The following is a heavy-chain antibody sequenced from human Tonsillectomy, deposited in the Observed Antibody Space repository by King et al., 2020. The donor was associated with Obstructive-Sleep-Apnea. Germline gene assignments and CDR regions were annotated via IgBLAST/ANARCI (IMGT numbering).Heavy chain of an antibody. Sequence: VQLVESGGDLVKPGGSLRLSCAASGFPFSDYSMSWIRPAPGKGLEWISYISSSASSMYYADSVKGLFTISRDDAKNSLYLQMNSLRAEDTAVYYCARGYQLLGWGQGTLVTVSS. D-gene: IGHD2-2*01. CDR1: GFPFSDYS. V-gene: IGHV3-11*01. CDR3: ARGYQLLG. J-gene: IGHJ4*02. CDR2: ISSSASSM.